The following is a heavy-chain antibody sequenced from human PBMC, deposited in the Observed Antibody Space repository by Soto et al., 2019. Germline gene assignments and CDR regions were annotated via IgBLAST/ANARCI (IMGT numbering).Heavy chain of an antibody. V-gene: IGHV3-33*01. CDR1: GFTFSSYG. D-gene: IGHD3-10*01. CDR2: IWYDGSNK. Sequence: GGSLRLSCAASGFTFSSYGMHWVRQTPGKGLEWVAVIWYDGSNKYYADSVKGRFTISRDNSKNTLYLQMNSLRAEDTAVYYCASQYYGSGSYYPHYYYGMDVWGQGTTVTVSS. CDR3: ASQYYGSGSYYPHYYYGMDV. J-gene: IGHJ6*02.